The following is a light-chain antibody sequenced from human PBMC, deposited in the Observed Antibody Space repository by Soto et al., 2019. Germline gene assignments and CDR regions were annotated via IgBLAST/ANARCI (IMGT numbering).Light chain of an antibody. CDR1: QSIGTW. Sequence: DLQVPQSPSTLSASVGDRVTITCGASQSIGTWLAWYQQKPGKAPKLLIFDASTLESGVPSRFSGSGSETDFTLTISSLQPDDFATYYCQQYNDSSGAFGQGTKVDIK. J-gene: IGKJ1*01. CDR3: QQYNDSSGA. CDR2: DAS. V-gene: IGKV1-5*01.